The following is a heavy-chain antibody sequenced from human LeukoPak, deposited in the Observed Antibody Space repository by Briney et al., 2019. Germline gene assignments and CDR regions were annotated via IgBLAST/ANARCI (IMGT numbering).Heavy chain of an antibody. CDR1: GFTFSSYG. J-gene: IGHJ5*02. D-gene: IGHD2-15*01. CDR2: ISGSGGST. V-gene: IGHV3-23*01. Sequence: GGSLRLSCAASGFTFSSYGMSWVRQAPGKGLEWVSAISGSGGSTYYADSVKGRFTISRDNSKNTLYLQMNSLRAEDTAVYYCANQRTYCSGGSCYFGDNWFDPWGQGTLVTVSS. CDR3: ANQRTYCSGGSCYFGDNWFDP.